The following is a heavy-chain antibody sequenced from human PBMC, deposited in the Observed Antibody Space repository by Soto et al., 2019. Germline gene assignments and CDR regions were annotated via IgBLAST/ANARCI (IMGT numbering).Heavy chain of an antibody. CDR3: SRDDVYCSGVICYGVPMDG. V-gene: IGHV3-66*01. CDR1: GFTVSSHY. J-gene: IGHJ6*03. D-gene: IGHD2-15*01. Sequence: EVQLVESGGDLVQPGGSLRLSCAASGFTVSSHYMNWVRQAPGKGLEWVSLIHSGCSTFYADSGKGRFTIPRDKSKNTLFRQMNSLRVEDTSMYYCSRDDVYCSGVICYGVPMDGWGRGTTVTVSS. CDR2: IHSGCST.